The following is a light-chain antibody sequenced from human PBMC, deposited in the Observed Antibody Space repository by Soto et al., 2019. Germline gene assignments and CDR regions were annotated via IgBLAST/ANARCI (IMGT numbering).Light chain of an antibody. V-gene: IGKV3-20*01. CDR2: GAS. CDR1: QSVYSNY. Sequence: EIVLTQSPGTLSLSPGERATLSCRASQSVYSNYLAWYQQKPGQSPWLLMYGASTRVTGIPDRFSGSASGTDFTLTISRLEPEDFAVYYCQQYGSSPLTFGAGTKVDIK. J-gene: IGKJ3*01. CDR3: QQYGSSPLT.